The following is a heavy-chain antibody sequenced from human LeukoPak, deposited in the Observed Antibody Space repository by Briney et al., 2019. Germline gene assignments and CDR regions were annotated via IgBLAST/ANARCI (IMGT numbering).Heavy chain of an antibody. Sequence: ASVKVSYKASGYTFTGYYMHWVRQAPGQGLERMGWINPNSGGTNYAQKFQGRVTMTRDTSISTAYMELSRLRSDDTAVYYCARVGIIRDGYNSLDYWGQGTLVTVSS. CDR1: GYTFTGYY. CDR3: ARVGIIRDGYNSLDY. CDR2: INPNSGGT. J-gene: IGHJ4*02. D-gene: IGHD5-24*01. V-gene: IGHV1-2*02.